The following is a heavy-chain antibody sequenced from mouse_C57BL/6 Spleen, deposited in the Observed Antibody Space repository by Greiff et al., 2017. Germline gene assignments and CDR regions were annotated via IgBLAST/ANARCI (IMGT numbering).Heavy chain of an antibody. V-gene: IGHV1-55*01. Sequence: QVHVKQPGAELVKPGASVKMSCKASGYTFTSYWITWVKQRPGQGLEWIGDIYPGSGSTNYNEKFKSKATLTVDTSSSTAYMQLSSLTSEDSAVYYGARGGYYYGSSYYAMDYWGQGTSVTVSS. D-gene: IGHD1-1*01. CDR1: GYTFTSYW. J-gene: IGHJ4*01. CDR2: IYPGSGST. CDR3: ARGGYYYGSSYYAMDY.